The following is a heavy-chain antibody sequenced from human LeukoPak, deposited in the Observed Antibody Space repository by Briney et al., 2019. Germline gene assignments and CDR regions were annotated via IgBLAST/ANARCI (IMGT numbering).Heavy chain of an antibody. CDR1: GYTFTSYG. CDR3: ARVGAAGSWFDP. V-gene: IGHV1-18*01. D-gene: IGHD6-13*01. J-gene: IGHJ5*02. Sequence: ASVTVSCTASGYTFTSYGISWVRQAPGQGLEWMGWISAYNGNTNYEQKFQGRVTMTTDTSTSTAYMELRSLRSDDTAVYYCARVGAAGSWFDPWGQGTLVTVSS. CDR2: ISAYNGNT.